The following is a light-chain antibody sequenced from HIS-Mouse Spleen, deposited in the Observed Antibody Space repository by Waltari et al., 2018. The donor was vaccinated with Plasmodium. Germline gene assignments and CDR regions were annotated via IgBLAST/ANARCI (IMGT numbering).Light chain of an antibody. CDR3: CSYAGSSTNWV. J-gene: IGLJ3*02. CDR1: SSDVGSSNL. CDR2: EGS. Sequence: QSALTQPASVSGSPGQSITIPCTGTSSDVGSSNLVSWYQQHPGKAPKLIIYEGSKRPSGVSNRFSGSKSGNTASLTISGLQAEDEADYYCCSYAGSSTNWVFGGGTKLTVL. V-gene: IGLV2-23*01.